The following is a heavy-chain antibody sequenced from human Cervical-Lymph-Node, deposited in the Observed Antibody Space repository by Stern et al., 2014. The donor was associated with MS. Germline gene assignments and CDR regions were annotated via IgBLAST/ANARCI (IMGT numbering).Heavy chain of an antibody. D-gene: IGHD3-3*01. CDR2: ISYDGSNK. V-gene: IGHV3-30*18. J-gene: IGHJ6*02. CDR3: AKERAFWSGPGLQPFYYYHHGMDV. CDR1: EFTFSSYG. Sequence: VQLVESGGGVVQPGRSLRLSCAASEFTFSSYGMHWVRQAPGKGLEWVAVISYDGSNKYYADSVKGRFTISRDNSKNTLYLQMNSLRAEDTAVYYCAKERAFWSGPGLQPFYYYHHGMDVWGQGTTVTVSS.